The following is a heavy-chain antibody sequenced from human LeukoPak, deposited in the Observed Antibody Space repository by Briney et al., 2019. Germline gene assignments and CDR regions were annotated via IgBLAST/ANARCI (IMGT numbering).Heavy chain of an antibody. CDR2: VCGSGSGT. CDR3: AKNGVASRYSSNDN. Sequence: PGGSLRLSCAASGFTFSSYAMSWVRQAPGKGLEWVSVVCGSGSGTYYADSVKGRFTISRDNSQNTLYLQMNSLRAEDTAVYSCAKNGVASRYSSNDNWGQGTLVTVSS. D-gene: IGHD2-15*01. CDR1: GFTFSSYA. J-gene: IGHJ4*02. V-gene: IGHV3-23*01.